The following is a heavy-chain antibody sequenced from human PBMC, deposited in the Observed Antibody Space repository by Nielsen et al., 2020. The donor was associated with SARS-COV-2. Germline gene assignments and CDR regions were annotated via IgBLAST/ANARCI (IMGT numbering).Heavy chain of an antibody. Sequence: GGSLRLSCAASGFTFSSYGMHWVRQAPGKGLEWVAVISYDGSNKYYADSVKGRFTISRDNAKNTLFLQMDSLTTEDTAVYYCVKDKTWNACDFWGQGTMVTVSS. CDR1: GFTFSSYG. CDR2: ISYDGSNK. J-gene: IGHJ3*01. V-gene: IGHV3-30*18. CDR3: VKDKTWNACDF.